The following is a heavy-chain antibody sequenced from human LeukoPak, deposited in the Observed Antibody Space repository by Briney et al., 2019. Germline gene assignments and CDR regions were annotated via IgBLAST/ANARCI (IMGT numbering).Heavy chain of an antibody. J-gene: IGHJ4*02. D-gene: IGHD3-22*01. Sequence: GASVKVSCKASGGTFSSYAISWVRQAPGQGLEWMGRIIPILGIANYAQKFQGRVTITADKSTSTAYMELSSLRSEDTPVYYCAREAPMTPALEDYWGQGTLVTVSS. V-gene: IGHV1-69*04. CDR3: AREAPMTPALEDY. CDR1: GGTFSSYA. CDR2: IIPILGIA.